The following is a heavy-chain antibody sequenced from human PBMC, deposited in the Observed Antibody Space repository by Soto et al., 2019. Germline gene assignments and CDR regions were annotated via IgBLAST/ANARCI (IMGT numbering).Heavy chain of an antibody. CDR2: IYYSGST. CDR3: ARAPRPRYCSGGSCYGYGMDV. J-gene: IGHJ6*02. Sequence: QVQLQESGPGLVKPSETLSLTCTVSGGSVSSGSYYWSWIRQPPGKGLEWNGYIYYSGSTNYNPSLKSRVTISVDTSKNQFSLKLSSVTAADTAVYYCARAPRPRYCSGGSCYGYGMDVWGQGTTVTVSS. D-gene: IGHD2-15*01. CDR1: GGSVSSGSYY. V-gene: IGHV4-61*01.